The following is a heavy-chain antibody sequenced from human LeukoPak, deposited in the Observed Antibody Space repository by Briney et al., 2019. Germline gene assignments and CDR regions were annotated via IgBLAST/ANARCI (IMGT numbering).Heavy chain of an antibody. Sequence: GGSLRLSCVASGFTFSSYAMSWVRQAPGKGLEWVSAISGSGSSTYYADSVKGRFTISRDNSKNTLYLQMNSLRAEDTAVYYCAKTTLGYCSGGSCYQGYWGQGTLVTVSS. CDR1: GFTFSSYA. CDR2: ISGSGSST. CDR3: AKTTLGYCSGGSCYQGY. V-gene: IGHV3-23*01. J-gene: IGHJ4*02. D-gene: IGHD2-15*01.